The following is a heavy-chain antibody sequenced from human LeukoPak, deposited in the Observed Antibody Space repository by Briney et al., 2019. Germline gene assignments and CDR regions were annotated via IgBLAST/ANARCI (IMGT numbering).Heavy chain of an antibody. CDR3: ARAAPMDYGDYDPWYFDY. CDR1: GGSISSSSYY. V-gene: IGHV4-39*07. CDR2: IYYSGST. J-gene: IGHJ4*02. Sequence: SETLSLTCTVSGGSISSSSYYWGWIRQPPGKGLEWIGSIYYSGSTYYNPSLKSRVTISVDTSKNQFSLKLSSVTAADTAVYYCARAAPMDYGDYDPWYFDYWGQGTLVTVSS. D-gene: IGHD4-17*01.